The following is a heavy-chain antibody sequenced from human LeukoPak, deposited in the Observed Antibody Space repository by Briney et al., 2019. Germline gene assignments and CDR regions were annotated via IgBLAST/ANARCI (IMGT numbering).Heavy chain of an antibody. V-gene: IGHV3-23*01. CDR1: GFTFSTYA. D-gene: IGHD6-13*01. CDR3: ARDRDSDSWYGPFDI. Sequence: GGSLRLSCAASGFTFSTYAMSWVRQAPGKGLEWVSAISGTGGSTYYADSVKGRCTISRDNSKNTLYLQMNSLRAEGTAVYYCARDRDSDSWYGPFDIWGQGTMVTVSS. CDR2: ISGTGGST. J-gene: IGHJ3*02.